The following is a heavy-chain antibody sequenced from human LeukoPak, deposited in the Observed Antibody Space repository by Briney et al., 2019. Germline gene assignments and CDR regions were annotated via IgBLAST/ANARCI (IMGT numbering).Heavy chain of an antibody. CDR1: EFTFTSYE. Sequence: GGSLRLSCAASEFTFTSYELNWVRQAPGKGLEWVSYISSSGNTISYADSVKGRFTISRDNAKNSLYLQVISLRAEDTAVYYCARDLPPYYFDYWGQGTLVTVSS. V-gene: IGHV3-48*03. CDR2: ISSSGNTI. CDR3: ARDLPPYYFDY. J-gene: IGHJ4*02.